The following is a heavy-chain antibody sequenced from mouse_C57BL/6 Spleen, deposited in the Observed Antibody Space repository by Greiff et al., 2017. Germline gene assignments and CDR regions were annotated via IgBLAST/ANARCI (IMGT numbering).Heavy chain of an antibody. V-gene: IGHV7-3*01. J-gene: IGHJ1*03. D-gene: IGHD2-3*01. Sequence: EVKLMESGGGLVQPGGSLSLSCAASGFTFTDYYMSWVRQPPGKALEWLGFIRNKANGYTTEYSASVKGRFTISRDNSQSILYLQMNALRAEDSATYYCSSDGYWYFDVWGTGTTVTVSS. CDR2: IRNKANGYTT. CDR3: SSDGYWYFDV. CDR1: GFTFTDYY.